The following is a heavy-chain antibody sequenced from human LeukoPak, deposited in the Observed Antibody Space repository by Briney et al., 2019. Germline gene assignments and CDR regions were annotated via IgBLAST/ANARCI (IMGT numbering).Heavy chain of an antibody. J-gene: IGHJ4*02. V-gene: IGHV3-23*01. CDR1: GFTFSSYA. CDR2: IRGSGDAT. Sequence: PGGSLRLSCVASGFTFSSYAMSWVRQAPGKGLEWVSAIRGSGDATFYTDSVKGRFTFSRDNSRNALYLQMNSLRAEDTAVYYCAKVKDISGYQHFDYWGQGTLVTVSS. D-gene: IGHD3-22*01. CDR3: AKVKDISGYQHFDY.